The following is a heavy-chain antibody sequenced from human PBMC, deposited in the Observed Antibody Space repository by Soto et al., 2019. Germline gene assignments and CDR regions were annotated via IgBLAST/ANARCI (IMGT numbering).Heavy chain of an antibody. CDR3: AREGQLGY. V-gene: IGHV1-18*01. CDR2: ISGYNGNT. Sequence: QVQLVQSGAEVKKPGASVKVSCKASGYTFTNYGFSWVRQAPGQGLEWMGWISGYNGNTNYAERLQGRVTITTDTSTSTAYMDLKSLRYDDTAVYYCAREGQLGYWGQRTPVTASS. D-gene: IGHD6-6*01. J-gene: IGHJ4*02. CDR1: GYTFTNYG.